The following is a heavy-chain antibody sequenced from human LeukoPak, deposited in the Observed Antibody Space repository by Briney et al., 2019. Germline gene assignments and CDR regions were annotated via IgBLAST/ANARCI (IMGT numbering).Heavy chain of an antibody. Sequence: ASVKVSCKASGYTFTSYAMHWVRQAPGQRLEWMGWINAGNGNTKYSQEFQGRVTITRDTSASTAYMELSSLRSEDMAVYYCARAPDYGAHRFDYWGQGTLVTVSS. CDR2: INAGNGNT. V-gene: IGHV1-3*03. CDR1: GYTFTSYA. J-gene: IGHJ4*02. CDR3: ARAPDYGAHRFDY. D-gene: IGHD4-17*01.